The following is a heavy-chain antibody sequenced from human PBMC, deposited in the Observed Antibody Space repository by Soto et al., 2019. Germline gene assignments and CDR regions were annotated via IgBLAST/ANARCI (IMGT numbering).Heavy chain of an antibody. CDR2: IIPIFGTA. CDR1: GGTFSSYA. D-gene: IGHD3-3*01. CDR3: AGVHTYYDFWSGSYYFAY. Sequence: QVQLVQSGAEVKKPGSSVKVSCKASGGTFSSYAISWVRQAPGQGLEWMGGIIPIFGTANYAQKFQGRVTITADESTSTAYMELSSLRSEDTAVYYCAGVHTYYDFWSGSYYFAYWGQGTLVTVSS. V-gene: IGHV1-69*01. J-gene: IGHJ4*02.